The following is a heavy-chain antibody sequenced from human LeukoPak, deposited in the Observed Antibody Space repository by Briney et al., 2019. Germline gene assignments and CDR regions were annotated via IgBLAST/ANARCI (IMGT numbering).Heavy chain of an antibody. Sequence: GRSLRLSCAASGFTFSSYAMHWVRQAPGKGLEWVSVIYSGGSTFYADSVKGRFTISRDNSKNTLYLQMNSLRAEDTAVYYCAKTKGGEMATIRAPFDYWGQGTLVTVSS. CDR3: AKTKGGEMATIRAPFDY. J-gene: IGHJ4*02. CDR1: GFTFSSYA. V-gene: IGHV3-NL1*01. CDR2: IYSGGST. D-gene: IGHD5-24*01.